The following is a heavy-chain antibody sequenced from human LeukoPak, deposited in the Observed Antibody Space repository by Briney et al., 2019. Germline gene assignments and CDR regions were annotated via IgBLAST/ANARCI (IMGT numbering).Heavy chain of an antibody. V-gene: IGHV4-59*08. J-gene: IGHJ6*02. CDR1: GGSISSYY. CDR3: ARHLRLATVTTDYYYYGMDV. D-gene: IGHD4-17*01. CDR2: IYYSGST. Sequence: KPSETLSLTCTVSGGSISSYYWRWIRQPPGKGLGWVGSIYYSGSTNYNPYLKSRVTISVDTSKNQFSLKLSSVTAADTAVYYCARHLRLATVTTDYYYYGMDVWGQGTTVTVSS.